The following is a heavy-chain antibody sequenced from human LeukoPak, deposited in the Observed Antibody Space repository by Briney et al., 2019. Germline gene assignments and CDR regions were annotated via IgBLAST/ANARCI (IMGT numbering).Heavy chain of an antibody. CDR2: INHSGST. J-gene: IGHJ4*02. CDR1: GGSFSGYY. CDR3: ARDSDLAVAGAIDY. V-gene: IGHV4-34*01. D-gene: IGHD6-19*01. Sequence: SETLSLTCAVYGGSFSGYYWSWIRQPPGKGMEWIGEINHSGSTNYNPSLMSRVTISVDTSKNQFSLKLSSVTAADTAVYYCARDSDLAVAGAIDYWGQGTLVTVSS.